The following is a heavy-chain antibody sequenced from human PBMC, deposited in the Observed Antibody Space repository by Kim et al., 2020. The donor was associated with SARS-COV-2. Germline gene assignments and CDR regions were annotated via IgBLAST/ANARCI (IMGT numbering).Heavy chain of an antibody. V-gene: IGHV6-1*01. Sequence: AVSVKSRITINPDTSKNLFSLQLNSVTPEDTAVYYCASGAEQQLGYYFDYWGQGTLVTVSS. D-gene: IGHD6-13*01. J-gene: IGHJ4*02. CDR3: ASGAEQQLGYYFDY.